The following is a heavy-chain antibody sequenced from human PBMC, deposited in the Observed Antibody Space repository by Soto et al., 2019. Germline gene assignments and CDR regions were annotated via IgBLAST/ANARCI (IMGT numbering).Heavy chain of an antibody. CDR3: ARAAVAFDAFDL. CDR1: GDSVSSNSAT. V-gene: IGHV6-1*01. J-gene: IGHJ3*01. D-gene: IGHD2-15*01. Sequence: QLQQSGPGLVKPSQTLSLTCGISGDSVSSNSATCNWIRQSPSRGLEWLGRTYLRSKWYNEYAVSVKSRIAISPDTSKNHSSLQLSSVTPEDTAVYFCARAAVAFDAFDLWGQGTVVTVSS. CDR2: TYLRSKWYN.